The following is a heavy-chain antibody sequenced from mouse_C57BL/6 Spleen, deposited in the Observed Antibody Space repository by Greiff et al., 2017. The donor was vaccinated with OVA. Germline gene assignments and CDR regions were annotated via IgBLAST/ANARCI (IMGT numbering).Heavy chain of an antibody. CDR1: GYSFTAYH. Sequence: VQLQQSGPELVKPGASVKISCKASGYSFTAYHMNWVKQSTGQSLEWIGVMNPNYGTTSYNQKFKGKATLTVDQSSSPAYMQLNSLTSEDSAVYYCAVWFAMDYWGQGTSVTVSS. D-gene: IGHD2-10*02. CDR2: MNPNYGTT. J-gene: IGHJ4*01. CDR3: AVWFAMDY. V-gene: IGHV1-39*01.